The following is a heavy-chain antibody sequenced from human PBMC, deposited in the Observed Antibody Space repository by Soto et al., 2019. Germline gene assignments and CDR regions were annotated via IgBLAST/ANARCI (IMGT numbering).Heavy chain of an antibody. CDR1: GVSVTSYT. J-gene: IGHJ4*02. CDR2: VFSSVSA. CDR3: TRDAMTTGHX. D-gene: IGHD1-1*01. Sequence: PSETLSLTFIVSGVSVTSYTWSWVRQPSNKGLEGIVRVFSSVSATYNPSLKRLVGISMDTPENRIPLNLDSVSAADAGVYYCTRDAMTTGHXWGTATLVPVSX. V-gene: IGHV4-4*07.